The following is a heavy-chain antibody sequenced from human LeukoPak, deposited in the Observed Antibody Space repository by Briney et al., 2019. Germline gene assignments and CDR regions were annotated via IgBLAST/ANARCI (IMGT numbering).Heavy chain of an antibody. CDR3: ARDGLYDSSGYYMDS. CDR2: IYYSGGT. CDR1: GGAISSYY. J-gene: IGHJ4*02. Sequence: SETLSLTCTVSGGAISSYYWSWIRQPPGKGLEWIGYIYYSGGTKYNPSLMSRVTISVDRAQSQFSLSLSSATAADTAVYYCARDGLYDSSGYYMDSWGQGTLVIVSP. D-gene: IGHD3-22*01. V-gene: IGHV4-59*01.